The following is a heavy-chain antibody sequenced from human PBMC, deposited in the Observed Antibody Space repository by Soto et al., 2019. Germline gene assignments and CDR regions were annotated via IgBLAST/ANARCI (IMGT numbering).Heavy chain of an antibody. CDR3: ARSLLRVGDSFDL. CDR1: GFSFSNYY. D-gene: IGHD2-15*01. Sequence: QVQLVDSGGGLVKPGGSLRLSCAASGFSFSNYYFTYIRQAPGKGLEWIAYISSSGTITHYADSVQGRFSISRDNAKYSLSLPLNDLRVEDPAVYFCARSLLRVGDSFDLWGQGTSVLVSS. J-gene: IGHJ3*01. CDR2: ISSSGTIT. V-gene: IGHV3-11*01.